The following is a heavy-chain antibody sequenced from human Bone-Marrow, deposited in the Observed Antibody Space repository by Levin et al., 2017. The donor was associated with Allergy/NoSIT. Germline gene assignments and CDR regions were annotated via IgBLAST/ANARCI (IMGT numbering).Heavy chain of an antibody. CDR3: ARGLNFWSPYIFAFDV. D-gene: IGHD3-3*01. Sequence: LGESLKISCAASGFAFSSYSMNWVRQAPGKGLEWVASVSGRSDYIYYADSVKGRFTISRDTAKNSLYLQMNSLRGEDTAVYYCARGLNFWSPYIFAFDVWGQGIMVSVSS. J-gene: IGHJ3*01. CDR2: VSGRSDYI. CDR1: GFAFSSYS. V-gene: IGHV3-21*01.